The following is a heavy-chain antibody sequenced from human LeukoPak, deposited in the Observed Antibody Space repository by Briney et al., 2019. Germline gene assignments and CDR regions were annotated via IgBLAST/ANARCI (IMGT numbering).Heavy chain of an antibody. CDR3: AKAGTGTNMIFDY. V-gene: IGHV3-7*03. CDR2: IKQDETEK. Sequence: GGSLRLSCTASGFTFSNFWMGWVRQAPGKGLEWVANIKQDETEKFYLGSVKGRFTISRDNAKNSLYLQMYSLRAEDTAVYYCAKAGTGTNMIFDYWGQGTLVTVSS. J-gene: IGHJ4*02. D-gene: IGHD1-1*01. CDR1: GFTFSNFW.